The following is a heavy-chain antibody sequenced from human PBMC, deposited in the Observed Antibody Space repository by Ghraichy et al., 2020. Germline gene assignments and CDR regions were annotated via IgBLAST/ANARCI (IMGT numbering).Heavy chain of an antibody. J-gene: IGHJ6*02. Sequence: SETLSLTCAVSGGSISSSNWWNWVRQPPGKGLEWIGEIYHSGSTNYNPSLMGRVTISVDKSKNQFSLKLSSVTAADTAVYYCARVVGTLIVVVTGGMDVWGQGTTVTVSS. CDR3: ARVVGTLIVVVTGGMDV. D-gene: IGHD3-22*01. V-gene: IGHV4-4*02. CDR2: IYHSGST. CDR1: GGSISSSNW.